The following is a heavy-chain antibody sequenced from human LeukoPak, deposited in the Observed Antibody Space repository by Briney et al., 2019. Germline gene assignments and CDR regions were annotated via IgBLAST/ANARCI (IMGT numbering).Heavy chain of an antibody. Sequence: GGSLRLSCAASGFIFSNYWMSWVRQGPGEGLEWVANINQGGSEKYYVDSVKGRFTISRDNAKNSLDRQMNSLRVEDTAVYYCARERLGELSLVDYWGQGTLVTVSS. CDR1: GFIFSNYW. V-gene: IGHV3-7*01. CDR2: INQGGSEK. D-gene: IGHD3-16*02. CDR3: ARERLGELSLVDY. J-gene: IGHJ4*02.